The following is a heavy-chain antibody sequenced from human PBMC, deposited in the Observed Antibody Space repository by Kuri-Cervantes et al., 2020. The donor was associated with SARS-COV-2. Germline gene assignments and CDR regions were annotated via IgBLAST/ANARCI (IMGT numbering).Heavy chain of an antibody. D-gene: IGHD1-26*01. CDR1: GYTFTGYY. Sequence: ASVKVSCKASGYTFTGYYMHWVRQAPGQGLEWMGWINPNSGGTNYAQKFQGWVTMTRDTSISTVYMELSRLRSDDTAVYYSPTPTPPRPLVPIPQAPAPPIWGQGTMVTVSS. V-gene: IGHV1-2*04. J-gene: IGHJ3*02. CDR2: INPNSGGT. CDR3: PTPTPPRPLVPIPQAPAPPI.